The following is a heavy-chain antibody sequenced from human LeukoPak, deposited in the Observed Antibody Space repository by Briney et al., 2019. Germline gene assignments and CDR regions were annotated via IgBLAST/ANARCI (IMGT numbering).Heavy chain of an antibody. CDR2: IRYDGSNK. J-gene: IGHJ6*03. V-gene: IGHV3-30*02. Sequence: PGGSLRLSCAASGFTFSSYGMHWVRQAPGKGLEWVAFIRYDGSNKYYADSVKGRFTISRDNSKNTLYLQMNSLRAEDTAVYYCAKDGGGYYPSCYYYMDVWGKGTTVTISS. CDR3: AKDGGGYYPSCYYYMDV. D-gene: IGHD3-22*01. CDR1: GFTFSSYG.